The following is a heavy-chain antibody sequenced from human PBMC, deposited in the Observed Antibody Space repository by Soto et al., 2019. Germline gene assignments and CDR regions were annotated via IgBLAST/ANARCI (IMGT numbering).Heavy chain of an antibody. CDR2: INAGNGNT. CDR3: AMSIVVVTALDD. Sequence: QVQLVQSGAEEKKPGAAVKVSCKASGYTFTSYAMHWVRQAPGQRLEWMGWINAGNGNTKYSQKFQVRVTITRDTSASTAYMELSSLRSEDTAVYYCAMSIVVVTALDDWGHGTLVTVSS. D-gene: IGHD2-21*02. V-gene: IGHV1-3*05. J-gene: IGHJ4*01. CDR1: GYTFTSYA.